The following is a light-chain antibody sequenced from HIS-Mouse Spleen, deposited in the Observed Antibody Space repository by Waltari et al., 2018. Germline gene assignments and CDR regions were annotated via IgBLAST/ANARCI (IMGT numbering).Light chain of an antibody. J-gene: IGKJ1*01. Sequence: EIVLTQSPGTLSLSPGERATLSCSASQSVSSSYLAWYQQKPGQAPRLLIYGASSRATGIPDRFSCSGSGTDFTLTISRLEPEDFAVYYCQQYGSSPRTFGQGTKVEIK. CDR1: QSVSSSY. CDR3: QQYGSSPRT. V-gene: IGKV3-20*01. CDR2: GAS.